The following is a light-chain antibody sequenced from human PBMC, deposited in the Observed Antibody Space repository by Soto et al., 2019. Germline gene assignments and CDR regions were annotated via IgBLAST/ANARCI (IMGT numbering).Light chain of an antibody. CDR2: GAS. CDR1: QSVSSSY. CDR3: QKYNSWPRT. V-gene: IGKV3D-15*01. J-gene: IGKJ1*01. Sequence: LTQSPVTVSLSPGEGATLSCRGSQSVSSSYLAWYQKNPVQAPRLLIYGASSRATGIPAMFSGSGSGTEFTLTISSLQSEDSAVYYSQKYNSWPRTFGQGTKVDI.